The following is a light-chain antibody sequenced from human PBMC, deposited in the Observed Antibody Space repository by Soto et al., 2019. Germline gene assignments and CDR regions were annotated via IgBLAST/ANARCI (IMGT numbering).Light chain of an antibody. CDR2: DVS. Sequence: QTVLTEPSSLSAIPGHSIGISCTTTRSDVGCYNYVSWYQQPPGKAPKLMIYDVSNRPSGVSNRFSGSKSGNTASLSISGLQAEDEADYYCSSYTSSSTRVFGTGTKVTVL. J-gene: IGLJ1*01. V-gene: IGLV2-14*01. CDR3: SSYTSSSTRV. CDR1: RSDVGCYNY.